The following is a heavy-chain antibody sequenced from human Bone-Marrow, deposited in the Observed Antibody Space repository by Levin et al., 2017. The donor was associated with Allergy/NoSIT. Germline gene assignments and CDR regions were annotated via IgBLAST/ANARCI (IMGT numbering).Heavy chain of an antibody. CDR2: IWYDGSNK. CDR3: ASGGCADGRVWDY. Sequence: GESLKISCAASGFTFSSYGMHWVRQAPGKGLEWVAVIWYDGSNKYYADSVKGRFTISRDNSKNTLYLQMNSLRAEDTAVYYCASGGCADGRVWDYWGQGTLVTVSS. V-gene: IGHV3-33*01. CDR1: GFTFSSYG. D-gene: IGHD3-16*01. J-gene: IGHJ4*02.